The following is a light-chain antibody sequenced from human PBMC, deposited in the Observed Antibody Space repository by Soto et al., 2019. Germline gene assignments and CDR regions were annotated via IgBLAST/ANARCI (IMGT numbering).Light chain of an antibody. V-gene: IGLV1-44*01. CDR3: AAWNDNPNGPGYV. J-gene: IGLJ1*01. CDR2: SDD. CDR1: SSNIGSNY. Sequence: PSASGTPGQRVTISCSGSSSNIGSNYVNWYQHLPGTAPKLLIYSDDQRPSGVPDRFSGSKSGTSASLAISGLQSEDEGDYFCAAWNDNPNGPGYVFGTGTKVTVL.